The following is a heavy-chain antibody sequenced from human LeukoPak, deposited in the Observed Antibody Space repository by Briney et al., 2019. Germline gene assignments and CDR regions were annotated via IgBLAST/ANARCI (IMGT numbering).Heavy chain of an antibody. J-gene: IGHJ4*02. V-gene: IGHV3-23*01. CDR3: AKDRIQLWSPPGY. Sequence: GGSLRLSCAASGFTFSSYAMSWVRQAPGKGLEWVSAISGSGANTYYTDSVKGRFTISRDNSNNALYLQMNSLRAEDTAVYYCAKDRIQLWSPPGYWGQGTLVTVSS. D-gene: IGHD5-18*01. CDR1: GFTFSSYA. CDR2: ISGSGANT.